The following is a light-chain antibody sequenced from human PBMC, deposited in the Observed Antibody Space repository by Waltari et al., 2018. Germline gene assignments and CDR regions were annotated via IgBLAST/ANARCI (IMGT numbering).Light chain of an antibody. CDR3: QHYVRLPAT. Sequence: EIVLTQSPGTLSLSPGERATLSCRASQSVGRALAWYQQKPGQPPRLLISGASSRATGIPDRFSGSGSGTDFSLTIGRLEPEDFAVYYCQHYVRLPATFGQGTKVEIK. J-gene: IGKJ1*01. CDR2: GAS. V-gene: IGKV3-20*01. CDR1: QSVGRA.